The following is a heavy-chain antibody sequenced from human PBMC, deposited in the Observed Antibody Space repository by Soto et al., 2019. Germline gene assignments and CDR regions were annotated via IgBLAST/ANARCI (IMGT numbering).Heavy chain of an antibody. J-gene: IGHJ4*02. CDR1: GVTFSSYG. D-gene: IGHD1-7*01. CDR2: ISDSGGST. Sequence: GGSLRLSCAASGVTFSSYGMSWVRQAPGKGLEWVSSISDSGGSTYYADSVRGRFSISRDNSKNTLHLQMNSLSAEDTALYYCAKAGPNSHGRNYFDSWGQGNLVTVSS. V-gene: IGHV3-23*01. CDR3: AKAGPNSHGRNYFDS.